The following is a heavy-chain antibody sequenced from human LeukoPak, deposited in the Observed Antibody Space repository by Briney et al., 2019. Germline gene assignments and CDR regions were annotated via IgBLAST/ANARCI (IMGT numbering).Heavy chain of an antibody. V-gene: IGHV3-30*02. CDR3: AKEGDSSGYSQAFDY. J-gene: IGHJ4*02. CDR2: IRYDGSNK. D-gene: IGHD3-22*01. CDR1: GFTFSSYG. Sequence: PGGSLRLSCAAAGFTFSSYGMHCVRQAQDKGLEWVAFIRYDGSNKYYADSVKGRFTISRDNSKNTLYLQMNSMRAEDTAVYYCAKEGDSSGYSQAFDYWGQGTLVTVSS.